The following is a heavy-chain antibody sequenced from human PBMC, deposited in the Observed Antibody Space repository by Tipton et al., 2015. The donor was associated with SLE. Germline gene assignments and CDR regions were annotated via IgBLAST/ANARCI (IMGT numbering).Heavy chain of an antibody. CDR2: IYDIGSA. J-gene: IGHJ3*02. Sequence: TLSLTCNVSGVSISSFFWTWIRQSPGKGLEWVGHIYDIGSANYNPSLKSRVTISVDRSKNQFSLNLNSVTAADTAIYYCAREDTPTGRMISSGGDPVSAFDIWGQGTMVTVSA. CDR1: GVSISSFF. CDR3: AREDTPTGRMISSGGDPVSAFDI. D-gene: IGHD3-16*01. V-gene: IGHV4-59*12.